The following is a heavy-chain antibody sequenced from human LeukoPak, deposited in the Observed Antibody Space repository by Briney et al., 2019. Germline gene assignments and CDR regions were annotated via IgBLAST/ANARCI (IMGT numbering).Heavy chain of an antibody. CDR2: ISSSSSTI. CDR1: GFTFSNYI. V-gene: IGHV3-48*04. J-gene: IGHJ6*02. D-gene: IGHD3-10*01. CDR3: ARELLKGGSGNYYFMDV. Sequence: GGSLRLSCAASGFTFSNYIMNWVRQAPGKGLEWVSYISSSSSTIYYADSVKGRFTISRNNAKNSLFLQMNSLRAEDTAVYYCARELLKGGSGNYYFMDVWGQGTTVTVSS.